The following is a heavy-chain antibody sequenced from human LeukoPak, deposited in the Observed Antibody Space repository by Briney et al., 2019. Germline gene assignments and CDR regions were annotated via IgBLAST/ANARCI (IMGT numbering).Heavy chain of an antibody. J-gene: IGHJ3*02. CDR3: ARAGHYGSGSPTGDAFDM. D-gene: IGHD3-10*01. V-gene: IGHV3-9*01. Sequence: GRSLRLSCAASGFTFDDYAMHWIRQAPGKGLEWVSGISWNSGTIGYADAVKGRFTISRDNAKNSLYLQMNSLRAEDTALYYCARAGHYGSGSPTGDAFDMWGQGTMVTVSS. CDR2: ISWNSGTI. CDR1: GFTFDDYA.